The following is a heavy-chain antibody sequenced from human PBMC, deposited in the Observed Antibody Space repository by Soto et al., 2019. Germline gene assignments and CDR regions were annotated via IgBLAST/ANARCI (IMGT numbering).Heavy chain of an antibody. CDR2: IYYSGSS. CDR1: GGSISSGGYY. CDR3: ARPRGTNSNAFDI. J-gene: IGHJ3*02. D-gene: IGHD2-2*01. Sequence: QVQLQESGPGLVKPSQTLSLTCTVSGGSISSGGYYWSWIRQHPGKGLEWIGYIYYSGSSYYNPSLKSRVTISVDTAKNQFSLKLSSVTAADKAVYYCARPRGTNSNAFDIWGQGTMVTVYS. V-gene: IGHV4-31*03.